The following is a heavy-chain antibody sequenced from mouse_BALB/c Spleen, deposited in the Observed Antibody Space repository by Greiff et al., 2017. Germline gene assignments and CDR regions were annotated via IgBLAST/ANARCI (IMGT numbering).Heavy chain of an antibody. CDR2: ISYSGST. CDR3: ARCYRYEDAMDY. CDR1: GYSITSDYA. V-gene: IGHV3-2*02. J-gene: IGHJ4*01. Sequence: VQLQQSGPGLVKPSQSLSLTCTVTGYSITSDYAWNWIRQFPGNKLEWMGYISYSGSTSYNPSLKSRISITRDTSKNQFFLQLNSVTTEDTATYYCARCYRYEDAMDYWGQGTSVTVSS. D-gene: IGHD2-14*01.